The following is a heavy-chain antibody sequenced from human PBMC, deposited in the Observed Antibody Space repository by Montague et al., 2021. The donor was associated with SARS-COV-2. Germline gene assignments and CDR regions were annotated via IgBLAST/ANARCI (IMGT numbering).Heavy chain of an antibody. CDR1: GYSFINYA. Sequence: SLRLSCAASGYSFINYAMGWVRQAPGKGLEWVSVISGSGGNTYFADSVRGRFTISRDNSKNTLYLQMNSLRAEDTAVYYCAKGYYYDTSGYLHPFDYWGQGTLVTVSS. CDR3: AKGYYYDTSGYLHPFDY. J-gene: IGHJ4*02. CDR2: ISGSGGNT. D-gene: IGHD3-22*01. V-gene: IGHV3-23*01.